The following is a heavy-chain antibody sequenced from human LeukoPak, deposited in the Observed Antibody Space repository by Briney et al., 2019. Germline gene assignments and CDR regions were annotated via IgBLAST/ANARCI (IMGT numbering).Heavy chain of an antibody. J-gene: IGHJ4*02. CDR3: ARDYPQYCSSTSCYGSSFDY. D-gene: IGHD2-2*01. CDR1: GYTFTSYY. CDR2: INPSGGST. V-gene: IGHV1-46*01. Sequence: GASVKVSCKASGYTFTSYYMHSVRQAPGQRLEWMGIINPSGGSTSYAQKFQGRVTMTRDTSTSTVYMELSSRRAEDTAVYYCARDYPQYCSSTSCYGSSFDYWGQGTLVTVSS.